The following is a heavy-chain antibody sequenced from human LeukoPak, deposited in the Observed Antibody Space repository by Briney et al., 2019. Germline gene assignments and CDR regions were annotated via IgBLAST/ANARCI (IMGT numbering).Heavy chain of an antibody. CDR2: IIPILGIA. J-gene: IGHJ4*02. V-gene: IGHV1-69*04. CDR1: GGTFSSYA. Sequence: ASVKVSCKASGGTFSSYAISWVRQAPGQGLEWMGRIIPILGIANYAQKFQGRVTITADKSTSTAYMELSSLRSEDTAVYYCARGGGFGYGYAAIDYWGQGTLVTVSS. D-gene: IGHD5-18*01. CDR3: ARGGGFGYGYAAIDY.